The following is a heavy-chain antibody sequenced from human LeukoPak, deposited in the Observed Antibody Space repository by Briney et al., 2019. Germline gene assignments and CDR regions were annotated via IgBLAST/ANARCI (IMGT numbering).Heavy chain of an antibody. CDR3: AREKGTLRAFDI. CDR2: IYYSGST. D-gene: IGHD3-10*01. V-gene: IGHV4-59*01. CDR1: GGSISSYY. Sequence: PSETLSLTCTVSGGSISSYYWSWIRQPPGKGLEWIGYIYYSGSTNYNPSLKGRVTISVDTSKNQFSLKLSSVTAADTAVYYCAREKGTLRAFDIWGQGTMVTVSS. J-gene: IGHJ3*02.